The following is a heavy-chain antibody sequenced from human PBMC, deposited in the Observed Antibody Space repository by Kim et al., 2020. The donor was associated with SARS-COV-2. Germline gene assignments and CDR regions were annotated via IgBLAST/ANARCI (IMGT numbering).Heavy chain of an antibody. CDR3: ATLGGDYYDSSMVYYYYYGMGV. CDR2: ISWNSGSI. V-gene: IGHV3-9*01. J-gene: IGHJ6*01. D-gene: IGHD3-22*01. CDR1: GFTFDDYA. Sequence: GGSLRLSCAASGFTFDDYAMHWVRQAPGKGLEWVSGISWNSGSIGYADPVKGRFTISRDNAKNSLYLQMNSLRAEDTALYYCATLGGDYYDSSMVYYYYYGMGVWGQGTTVIVSS.